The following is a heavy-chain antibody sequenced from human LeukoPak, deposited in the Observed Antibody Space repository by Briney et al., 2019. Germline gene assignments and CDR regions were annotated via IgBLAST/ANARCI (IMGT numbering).Heavy chain of an antibody. V-gene: IGHV4-34*01. CDR1: GGSIGSYY. J-gene: IGHJ4*02. CDR3: ARGRRLGQRGGYFDY. D-gene: IGHD6-19*01. Sequence: SETLSLTCTVSGGSIGSYYWSWIRQPPGKGLEWIGEINHSGSTNYNPSLKSRVTISVDTSKNQFSLKLSSVTAADTAVYYCARGRRLGQRGGYFDYWGQGTLVTVSS. CDR2: INHSGST.